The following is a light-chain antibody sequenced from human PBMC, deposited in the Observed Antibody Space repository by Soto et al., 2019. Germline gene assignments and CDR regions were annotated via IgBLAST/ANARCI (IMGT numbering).Light chain of an antibody. V-gene: IGKV3-15*01. CDR3: QQYNKWFSIS. CDR2: GAS. CDR1: ESISSK. Sequence: EIVMTQSPATLSVSPGERAILSCRASESISSKLGWYQQRTGQPPMLLIYGASIRATGIPTWFSGSGSGTEFTITISSLHSEFSAVYYCQQYNKWFSISFGQGTRLEIK. J-gene: IGKJ5*01.